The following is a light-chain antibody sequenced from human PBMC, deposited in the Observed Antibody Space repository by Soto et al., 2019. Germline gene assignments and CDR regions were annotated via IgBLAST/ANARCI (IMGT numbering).Light chain of an antibody. CDR3: SSYAGSNNWV. V-gene: IGLV2-8*01. Sequence: QSALTQPPSASGSPGQSVTISCTGTSSDVGTYKYVSWYQQLPGQAPKLIVYEVSKRPSGVPDRFSGSKSGNTASLTVSGLQAEDEADYYCSSYAGSNNWVFGGGTKVTVL. CDR2: EVS. CDR1: SSDVGTYKY. J-gene: IGLJ3*02.